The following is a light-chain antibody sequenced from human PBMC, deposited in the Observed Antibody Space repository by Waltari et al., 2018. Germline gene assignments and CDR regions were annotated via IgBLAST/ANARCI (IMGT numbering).Light chain of an antibody. Sequence: QSALTQPASVSGSPGQSITISCTGTSSDVGSYNLVSWYQHHPDKAPKLIIYEGNKRPSGVSNRFSGSKSGNTVSLAIAGRQAEDESDYSCCTLAAGSILVFCGGTNLTVL. CDR1: SSDVGSYNL. J-gene: IGLJ3*02. V-gene: IGLV2-23*01. CDR3: CTLAAGSILV. CDR2: EGN.